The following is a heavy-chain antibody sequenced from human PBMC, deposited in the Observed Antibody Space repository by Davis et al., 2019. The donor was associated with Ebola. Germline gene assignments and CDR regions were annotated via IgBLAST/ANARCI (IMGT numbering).Heavy chain of an antibody. CDR3: AKDTSNIWFDK. CDR1: FFLFRHSC. V-gene: IGHV3-30*18. Sequence: GESLKISCAASFFLFRHSCMHWVRQTPGKGLEWVALISYDGGNRYFADSVKGRFTISRDNSKNTLYLQMNGLRVEDTAIYYCAKDTSNIWFDKWGQGTMVTVSS. J-gene: IGHJ3*02. D-gene: IGHD1-26*01. CDR2: ISYDGGNR.